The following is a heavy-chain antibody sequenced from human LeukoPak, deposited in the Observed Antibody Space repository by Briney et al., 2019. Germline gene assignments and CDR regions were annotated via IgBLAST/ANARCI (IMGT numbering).Heavy chain of an antibody. V-gene: IGHV3-7*01. CDR3: AKDQVRWELLTSTDY. Sequence: GGSLRLSCAASGFTFSSYWMSWVRQAPGKGLEWVANIKQDGSEKYSVDSVKGRFTISRDNAKNSLYLQMNSLRAEDTAVYYCAKDQVRWELLTSTDYWGQGTLVTVSS. CDR1: GFTFSSYW. D-gene: IGHD1-26*01. CDR2: IKQDGSEK. J-gene: IGHJ4*02.